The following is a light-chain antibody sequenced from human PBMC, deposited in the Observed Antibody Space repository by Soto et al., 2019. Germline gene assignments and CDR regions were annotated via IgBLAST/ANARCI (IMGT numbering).Light chain of an antibody. Sequence: QSALTQPASVSGSPGQSITISCTGSSSDIGGYNYVSWYQQYPGKAPKLMIYEVSNRPSGVSNRFSASKSGNTASLTISGLHAEDDTDYYCSSYTNSGTWVFGGGTKLTVL. CDR2: EVS. J-gene: IGLJ3*02. V-gene: IGLV2-14*01. CDR1: SSDIGGYNY. CDR3: SSYTNSGTWV.